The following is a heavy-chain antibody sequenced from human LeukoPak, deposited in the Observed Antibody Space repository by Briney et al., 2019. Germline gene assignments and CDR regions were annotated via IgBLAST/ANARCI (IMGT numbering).Heavy chain of an antibody. J-gene: IGHJ4*02. D-gene: IGHD6-19*01. CDR2: ISGRSENT. V-gene: IGHV3-23*01. CDR3: AKEKGNGWPYDY. CDR1: GFTFSTYT. Sequence: PGGSLRLSCAASGFTFSTYTIGWVRQAPGKGLEWVSAISGRSENTYYADSVKGRFTISRDNSRNTLYLQMNSLRAEDTAVYYCAKEKGNGWPYDYWGQGTLVTVSS.